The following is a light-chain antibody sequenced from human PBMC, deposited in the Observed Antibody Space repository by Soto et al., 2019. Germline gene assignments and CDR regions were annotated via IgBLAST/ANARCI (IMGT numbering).Light chain of an antibody. CDR1: SSDVGGYDY. Sequence: QSALTQPASVSGSPGQSITISCTGTSSDVGGYDYVSWYQQHPGKAPKLMIYDVSNRPSGVSNRFSGSKSGNTASLTISGRQAEDEADYYCSSYTSSTARVFGTETKLTVL. CDR2: DVS. J-gene: IGLJ1*01. V-gene: IGLV2-14*01. CDR3: SSYTSSTARV.